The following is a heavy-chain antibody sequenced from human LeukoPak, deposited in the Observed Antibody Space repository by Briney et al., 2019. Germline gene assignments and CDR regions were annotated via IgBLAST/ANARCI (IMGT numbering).Heavy chain of an antibody. CDR3: ARVHSSTWAGHYFDYY. J-gene: IGHJ4*02. Sequence: PGGSLRLSCAASGFTFSDHYMDWVRQAPGKGLEWVGRIRNKANRYTTEYAASVKGGFTISRDDSQHSLYLQMNSLITEDTAVYYCARVHSSTWAGHYFDYYWGPGTLVTVSS. V-gene: IGHV3-72*01. D-gene: IGHD6-13*01. CDR2: IRNKANRYTT. CDR1: GFTFSDHY.